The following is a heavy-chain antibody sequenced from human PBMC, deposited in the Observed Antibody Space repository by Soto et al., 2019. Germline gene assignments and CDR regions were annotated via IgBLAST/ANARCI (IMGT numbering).Heavy chain of an antibody. CDR3: ARELGYYGSGSQRHYYYGMDV. J-gene: IGHJ6*02. V-gene: IGHV4-34*01. D-gene: IGHD3-10*01. CDR1: GGSFSGYY. CDR2: INHSGST. Sequence: SETLSLTCAVYGGSFSGYYWIWIRQPPGKGLEWIGEINHSGSTNYNPSLKSRVTISVDTSKNQFSLKLSSVTAADTAVYYCARELGYYGSGSQRHYYYGMDVWGQGTTVTVSS.